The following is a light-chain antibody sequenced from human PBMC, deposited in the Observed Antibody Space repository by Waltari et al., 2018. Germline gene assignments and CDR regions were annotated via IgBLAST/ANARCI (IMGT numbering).Light chain of an antibody. CDR2: GNS. CDR1: SNNIGSYA. Sequence: QSALTQDASLSGTVGPKVPLSCSGNSNNIGSYAVGWYQQISHGAPKTVMFGNSLPSGIPDRFSGSKSGTTASLTIAGLQPEDEADYYCSTWDHSLRAQVFGGGTKLTVL. V-gene: IGLV1-44*01. CDR3: STWDHSLRAQV. J-gene: IGLJ3*02.